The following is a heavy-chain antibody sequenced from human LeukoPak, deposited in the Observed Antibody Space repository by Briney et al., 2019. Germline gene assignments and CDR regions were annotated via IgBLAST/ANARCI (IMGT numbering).Heavy chain of an antibody. CDR1: GFSFSAYW. CDR3: ARVGKNGWDFDH. Sequence: GGSLRLSCAASGFSFSAYWMTWVRQAPGKRLEWVANINEGGGLKYYVDSVKGRFTISRDNTNNSLYLQMFSLRVDDSAVYYCARVGKNGWDFDHWGQGTLVTVSS. V-gene: IGHV3-7*01. J-gene: IGHJ4*02. D-gene: IGHD6-19*01. CDR2: INEGGGLK.